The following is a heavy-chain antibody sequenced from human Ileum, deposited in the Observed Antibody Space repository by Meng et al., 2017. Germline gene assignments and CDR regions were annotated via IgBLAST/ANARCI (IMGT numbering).Heavy chain of an antibody. V-gene: IGHV3-74*01. CDR1: GFTLSSYW. D-gene: IGHD1-26*01. CDR2: INSDGSTT. CDR3: ARVIVGTTGKFDF. Sequence: GESLKISCAASGFTLSSYWMHWVRQAPGKGLVWVSRINSDGSTTNYADSVKGRFTISRDNAKNTLYLQMNSLRVEDTAVYYCARVIVGTTGKFDFWGQGTLVTVSS. J-gene: IGHJ4*02.